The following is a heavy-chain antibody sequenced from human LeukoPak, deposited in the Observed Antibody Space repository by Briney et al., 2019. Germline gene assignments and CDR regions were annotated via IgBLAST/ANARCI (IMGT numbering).Heavy chain of an antibody. D-gene: IGHD3-10*01. CDR3: ARGSYYYGSGSSPFDY. J-gene: IGHJ4*02. Sequence: SETLSLTCTVSGGSISSYYWSWTRQPPGKGLEWIGYIYYSGSTNYNPSLKSRVTISVDTSKNQFSLKLSSVTAADTAVYYCARGSYYYGSGSSPFDYWGQGTLVTVSS. V-gene: IGHV4-59*01. CDR2: IYYSGST. CDR1: GGSISSYY.